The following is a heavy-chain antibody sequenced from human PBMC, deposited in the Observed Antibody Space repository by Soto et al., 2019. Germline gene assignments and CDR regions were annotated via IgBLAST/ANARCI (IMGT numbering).Heavy chain of an antibody. CDR2: ISGSGGRT. CDR3: AKQNGVAGSTQYFDY. Sequence: PGGSLRLSCAASGFTFSSYAMSWVRQAPGKGVEWVSAISGSGGRTYYADSVKGRFTISRDNSKTTLYLQMNSLRAEDTAVYSCAKQNGVAGSTQYFDYWGQGTLVTVSS. J-gene: IGHJ4*02. CDR1: GFTFSSYA. V-gene: IGHV3-23*01. D-gene: IGHD6-19*01.